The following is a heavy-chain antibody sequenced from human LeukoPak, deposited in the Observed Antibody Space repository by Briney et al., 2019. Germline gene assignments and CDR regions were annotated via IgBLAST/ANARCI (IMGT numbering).Heavy chain of an antibody. CDR3: ARETVIVRAAP. V-gene: IGHV3-21*01. J-gene: IGHJ5*02. CDR1: GFTFSSYS. CDR2: ISSSSSFK. Sequence: SGGSLRLSCAASGFTFSSYSMNWVRQAPGKGLEWVSSISSSSSFKYYADSVKGRFTISRDNAKNSLFLQMNSLRAEDTAVYYCARETVIVRAAPWGQGTLVTVSS. D-gene: IGHD1-26*01.